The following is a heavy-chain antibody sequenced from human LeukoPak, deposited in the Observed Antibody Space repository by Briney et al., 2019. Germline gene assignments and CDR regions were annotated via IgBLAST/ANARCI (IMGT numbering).Heavy chain of an antibody. CDR3: AGQIHYDFWSGNHDY. Sequence: SETLSLTCTVSGGSISSYYWSWIRQPPGKGLEWIGYIYYSGSTNYNPSLKSRVTISVDTSKNQFSLKLSSVTAADTAVYYCAGQIHYDFWSGNHDYWGQGTLVTVSS. D-gene: IGHD3-3*01. CDR1: GGSISSYY. CDR2: IYYSGST. V-gene: IGHV4-59*08. J-gene: IGHJ4*02.